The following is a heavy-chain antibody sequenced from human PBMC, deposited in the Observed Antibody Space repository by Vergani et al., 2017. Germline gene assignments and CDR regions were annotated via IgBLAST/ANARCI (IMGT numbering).Heavy chain of an antibody. CDR2: IHTSGST. V-gene: IGHV4-61*02. CDR1: GGSINSHNYY. CDR3: ARGSCLGGSCYKPLFDY. Sequence: QVQLQESGPGLVKPSQTLSLTCTVSGGSINSHNYYWSWIRQPAGKGLEWIGRIHTSGSTNYNPSLKSRVTMSEDTSKNQFSLNLTAVTAADTAVYLCARGSCLGGSCYKPLFDYLGQGILGTVSA. D-gene: IGHD2-15*01. J-gene: IGHJ4*02.